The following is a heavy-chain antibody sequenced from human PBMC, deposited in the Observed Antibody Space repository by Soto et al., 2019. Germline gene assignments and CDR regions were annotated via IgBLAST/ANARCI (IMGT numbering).Heavy chain of an antibody. CDR2: ISAYNGNT. CDR3: ARVVDGLDY. Sequence: GASVKASCKASGYTFTSYGISSVRQAPGQGLEWMGWISAYNGNTNYAQKLQGRVTMTTDTSTSTAHMELRSLRSDDAAVYYCARVVDGLDYWGQGTLVTVFS. D-gene: IGHD5-12*01. J-gene: IGHJ4*02. CDR1: GYTFTSYG. V-gene: IGHV1-18*01.